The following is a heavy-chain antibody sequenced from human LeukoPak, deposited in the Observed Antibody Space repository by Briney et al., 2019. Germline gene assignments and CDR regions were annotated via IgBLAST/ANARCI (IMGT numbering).Heavy chain of an antibody. CDR2: INHSGST. J-gene: IGHJ3*02. V-gene: IGHV4-34*01. CDR1: GGSFSGYY. CDR3: ARGPKNHYGSGTTGSAFDI. D-gene: IGHD3-10*01. Sequence: PSETLSLTCAVYGGSFSGYYWSWIRQPPGKGLGWIGEINHSGSTNYNPSLKSRVTISVDTSKNQFSLKLSSVTAADTAVYYCARGPKNHYGSGTTGSAFDIWGQGTMVTVSS.